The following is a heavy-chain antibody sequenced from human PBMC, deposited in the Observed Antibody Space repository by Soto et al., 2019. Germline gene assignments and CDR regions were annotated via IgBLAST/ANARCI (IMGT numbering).Heavy chain of an antibody. CDR2: MSYDGSSK. V-gene: IGHV3-30*18. CDR1: GFNFSSFG. D-gene: IGHD6-19*01. CDR3: AKDRGWSSADLEY. Sequence: QVQLVESGGGVVQPGSSLRLSCAASGFNFSSFGMHWVRQAPGKGLEWVVLMSYDGSSKYYQDSLKGLFTISRDKSKNTLYLQMSSLRVEDTAVYYCAKDRGWSSADLEYWGQGTLVTVSS. J-gene: IGHJ4*02.